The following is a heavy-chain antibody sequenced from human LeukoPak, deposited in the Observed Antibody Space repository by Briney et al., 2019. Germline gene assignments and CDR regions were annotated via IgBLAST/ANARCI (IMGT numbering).Heavy chain of an antibody. J-gene: IGHJ4*02. CDR1: GGSFSGYY. CDR2: INHSGST. CDR3: ARGHTRISMIRGSRSSYYFDY. V-gene: IGHV4-34*01. Sequence: SETLSLTCTVYGGSFSGYYWSWIRQPPGKGLEWIGEINHSGSTTSLKSRVTISVDTSKNQFSLKLSSVTAADTAVYYCARGHTRISMIRGSRSSYYFDYWGQGTLVTVSS. D-gene: IGHD3-10*01.